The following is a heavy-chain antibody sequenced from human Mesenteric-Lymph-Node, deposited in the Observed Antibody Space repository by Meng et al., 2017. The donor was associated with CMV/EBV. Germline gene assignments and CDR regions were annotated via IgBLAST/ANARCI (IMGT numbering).Heavy chain of an antibody. J-gene: IGHJ3*02. CDR2: INPNTGDT. V-gene: IGHV1-2*02. D-gene: IGHD4-23*01. CDR3: ARVQGGKWGALHI. CDR1: GYPFTGDF. Sequence: ASVKVSCKASGYPFTGDFMQWVRQAPGQGLEWMGWINPNTGDTKYAQKFQGRVTMTRDTSITTAYMVLSRLRYDDTAVYYCARVQGGKWGALHIWGQGTMVTVSS.